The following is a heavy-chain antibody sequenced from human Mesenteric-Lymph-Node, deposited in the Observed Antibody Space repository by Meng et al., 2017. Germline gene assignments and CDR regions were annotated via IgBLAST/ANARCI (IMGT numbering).Heavy chain of an antibody. J-gene: IGHJ4*01. D-gene: IGHD5-12*01. V-gene: IGHV6-1*01. CDR1: GDSVSSNSAA. CDR3: ARERDSGPNHFDY. CDR2: TYYNAKWYN. Sequence: HVQLQQSGAGLVKPSQTLSLPCAISGDSVSSNSAAWIWIRQSPSRGLEWLGRTYYNAKWYNDYAVSVKRRITINPDTSRNQFSLQLNSVTPEDTAVYFCARERDSGPNHFDYWGQGILVTVSS.